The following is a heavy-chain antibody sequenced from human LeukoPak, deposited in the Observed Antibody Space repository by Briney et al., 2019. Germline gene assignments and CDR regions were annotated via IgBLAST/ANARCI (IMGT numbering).Heavy chain of an antibody. V-gene: IGHV4-4*09. J-gene: IGHJ6*03. D-gene: IGHD2-21*02. CDR2: IYSSETT. CDR3: ARHFPYCGGDCPYYYMDV. Sequence: SETLSLTCSVSGASISSDYWSWIPQPPGKGLEWIGNIYSSETTKYNPSLRSRATISGDTSKNQFSLKLSSVTAADTAVYYCARHFPYCGGDCPYYYMDVWGKGTTVTVSS. CDR1: GASISSDY.